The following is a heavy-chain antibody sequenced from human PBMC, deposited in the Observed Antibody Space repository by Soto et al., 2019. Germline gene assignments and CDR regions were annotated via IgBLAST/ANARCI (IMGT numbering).Heavy chain of an antibody. Sequence: KISCKGSGYSFTSYWIGWVRQMPGKGLEWMGIIYPGDSDTRYSPSFQGQVTISADKSISTAYLQWSSLKASDTAMYYCARHSPIRLAAAAGANFDYWGQGTLVTVSS. J-gene: IGHJ4*02. V-gene: IGHV5-51*01. CDR1: GYSFTSYW. D-gene: IGHD6-13*01. CDR2: IYPGDSDT. CDR3: ARHSPIRLAAAAGANFDY.